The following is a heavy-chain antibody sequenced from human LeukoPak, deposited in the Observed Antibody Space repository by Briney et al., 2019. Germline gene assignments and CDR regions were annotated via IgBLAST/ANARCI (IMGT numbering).Heavy chain of an antibody. D-gene: IGHD3-3*01. V-gene: IGHV1-24*01. CDR3: ARDYVGIPLGDRFWSGYYHPPTHYYYMDV. J-gene: IGHJ6*03. CDR1: GYTLTELS. Sequence: GASVKVSCKVSGYTLTELSMHWVRQAPGKGLEWMGGFDPEDGETIYAQKFQGRVTITADESTSTAYMELSSLRSEDTAVYYCARDYVGIPLGDRFWSGYYHPPTHYYYMDVWGKGTTVTVSS. CDR2: FDPEDGET.